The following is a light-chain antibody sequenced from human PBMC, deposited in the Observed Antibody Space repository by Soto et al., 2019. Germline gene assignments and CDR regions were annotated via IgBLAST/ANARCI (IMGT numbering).Light chain of an antibody. CDR2: AAS. J-gene: IGKJ1*01. CDR3: QQSYRTPLA. CDR1: QSISSY. V-gene: IGKV1-39*01. Sequence: DIPMTQSPSSLSASVGDRVTITCRASQSISSYLNWYQQKPGKAPKLLIYAASSLQSGVPSRFSGSGSGTDFTLTISSLQPEDFATYYCQQSYRTPLAFGQGTKVEIK.